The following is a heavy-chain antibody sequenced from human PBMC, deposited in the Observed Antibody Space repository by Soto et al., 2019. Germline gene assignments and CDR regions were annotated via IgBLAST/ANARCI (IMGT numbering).Heavy chain of an antibody. CDR1: GYTFTSYY. J-gene: IGHJ4*02. CDR2: INPSGGST. CDR3: ARDMEGGDSSSWSYFDY. Sequence: ASVKGSCKASGYTFTSYYMHWVRQAPGQGLEWMGIINPSGGSTSYAQKFQGRVTMTRDTSTSTVYMELSSLRSEDTAVYYCARDMEGGDSSSWSYFDYWGQGTLVSVSS. D-gene: IGHD6-13*01. V-gene: IGHV1-46*01.